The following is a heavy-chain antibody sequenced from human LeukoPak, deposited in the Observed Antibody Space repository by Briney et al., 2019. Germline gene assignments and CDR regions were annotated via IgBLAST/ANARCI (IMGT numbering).Heavy chain of an antibody. CDR3: ARLGRSRALWF. CDR2: IYHSGST. CDR1: GVSISSGGYS. D-gene: IGHD3-10*01. V-gene: IGHV4-30-2*01. Sequence: SETLSLTCAVSGVSISSGGYSWSWIRQPAGKGLEWIGYIYHSGSTYYNPSLKSRVTISVDRSKNQFSLKLSSVTAADTAVYYCARLGRSRALWFWGQGTLVTVSS. J-gene: IGHJ4*02.